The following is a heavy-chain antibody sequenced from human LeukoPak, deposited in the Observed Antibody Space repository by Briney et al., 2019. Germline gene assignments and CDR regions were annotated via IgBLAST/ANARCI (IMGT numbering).Heavy chain of an antibody. CDR3: AKDLPSFSSSSTLFDY. CDR2: ISGSGDSA. Sequence: GGSLRLSCEASGFTFSTYAMSWARQAPGKGLEWVSVISGSGDSAYYADSVKGRFTISRDNSKNTLYLQMNSLRAEDTAVYYCAKDLPSFSSSSTLFDYWGQGTLVTVSS. J-gene: IGHJ4*02. CDR1: GFTFSTYA. D-gene: IGHD6-6*01. V-gene: IGHV3-23*01.